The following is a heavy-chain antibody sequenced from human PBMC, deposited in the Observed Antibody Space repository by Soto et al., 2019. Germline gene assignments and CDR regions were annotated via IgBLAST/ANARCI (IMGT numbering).Heavy chain of an antibody. D-gene: IGHD6-13*01. CDR1: GFTFSDYY. CDR2: ISISGSTI. V-gene: IGHV3-11*01. CDR3: ARGGSSRPFDL. J-gene: IGHJ2*01. Sequence: GGSLRLSXAASGFTFSDYYMSWIRQAPGKGLEWLSYISISGSTIKFADSVKGRFTISRDNAKNSLYLQMNSLRVEDTAVYYCARGGSSRPFDLWGRGTLVTVSS.